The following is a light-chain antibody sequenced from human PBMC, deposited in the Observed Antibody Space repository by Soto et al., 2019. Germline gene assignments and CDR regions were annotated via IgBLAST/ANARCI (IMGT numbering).Light chain of an antibody. CDR2: EVS. V-gene: IGLV2-14*01. Sequence: QSVLTQPASVSGSPGQSITISCTGTSSDVGGYNYVSWYQQHPGKAPKLMIYEVSNRPSGVSNRFSVSKSGNTASLTISGLQAEDEADYYCTSYTSSSSYVVFGGGTKVTVL. CDR3: TSYTSSSSYVV. J-gene: IGLJ2*01. CDR1: SSDVGGYNY.